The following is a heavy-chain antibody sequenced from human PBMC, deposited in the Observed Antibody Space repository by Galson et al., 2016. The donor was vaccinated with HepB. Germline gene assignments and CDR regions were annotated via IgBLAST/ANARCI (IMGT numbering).Heavy chain of an antibody. CDR2: ISSDGSNK. Sequence: SLRLSCAASGFTFSSYGMHLVRQAPGKGLEWVAVISSDGSNKYYADSVKGRFTTSRDNSKNTLYLQMNSLRAEDTAVYYCAKVSDEYHFDYWGQGSLVTVSS. J-gene: IGHJ4*02. V-gene: IGHV3-30*18. CDR1: GFTFSSYG. D-gene: IGHD2-2*02. CDR3: AKVSDEYHFDY.